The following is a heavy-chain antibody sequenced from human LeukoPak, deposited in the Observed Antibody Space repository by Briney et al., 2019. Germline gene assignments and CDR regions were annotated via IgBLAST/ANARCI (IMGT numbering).Heavy chain of an antibody. D-gene: IGHD1-7*01. CDR3: ARPPFTIITGTNSDFDY. CDR1: GYTFTGYY. V-gene: IGHV1-2*02. Sequence: ASVKVSCKASGYTFTGYYMHWVRQAPGQGLEWMGWINPNSGGTNYAQKFQGRVTMTRDTSISTAYMELSRLRSDDTAVYYCARPPFTIITGTNSDFDYWGQGTLVTVSS. CDR2: INPNSGGT. J-gene: IGHJ4*02.